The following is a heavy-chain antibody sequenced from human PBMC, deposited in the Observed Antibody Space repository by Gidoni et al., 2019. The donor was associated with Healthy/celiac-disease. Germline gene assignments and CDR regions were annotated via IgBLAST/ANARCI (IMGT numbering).Heavy chain of an antibody. D-gene: IGHD4-4*01. CDR2: INHSGST. CDR1: GGSFSGYY. J-gene: IGHJ4*02. V-gene: IGHV4-34*01. Sequence: QVQLQQWGAGRLKPSETLSLTCAVYGGSFSGYYWSWISQPPGKGLEWIGEINHSGSTNYNPSLKRRVTISVDPSKNQFSLKLSSVTAADTAVYYCARESHSNYDFDYWGQGTLVTVSS. CDR3: ARESHSNYDFDY.